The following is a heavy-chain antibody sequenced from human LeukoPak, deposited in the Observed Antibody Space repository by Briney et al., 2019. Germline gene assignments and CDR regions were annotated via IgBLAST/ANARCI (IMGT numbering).Heavy chain of an antibody. CDR3: ARGPRRSRNPGYYYYYYMDV. CDR2: INHSGST. D-gene: IGHD1-14*01. CDR1: GGSFSGYY. Sequence: PSETLSLTCAVYGGSFSGYYWSWIRQPPGKGLEWIGEINHSGSTNYNPSLKSRVTISVDTSKNQFSLKLSSVTAADTAVYYCARGPRRSRNPGYYYYYYMDVWGKGTTVTVSS. V-gene: IGHV4-34*01. J-gene: IGHJ6*03.